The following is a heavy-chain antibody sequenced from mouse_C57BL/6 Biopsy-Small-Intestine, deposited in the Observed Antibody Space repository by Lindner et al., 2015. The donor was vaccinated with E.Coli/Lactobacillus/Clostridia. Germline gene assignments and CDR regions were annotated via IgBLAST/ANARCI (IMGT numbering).Heavy chain of an antibody. CDR2: ISSGSSAI. V-gene: IGHV5-17*01. CDR3: ARGSSNYVDY. Sequence: VQLQESGGGLVNPGGSLKLSCAASGFTFSDYGMHWVRQAPEKGLEWVAYISSGSSAIYYADSVKGRFTISRDNAKNTLFLQMTSLRSEDTAMYYCARGSSNYVDYWGQGTLVAVSA. CDR1: GFTFSDYG. J-gene: IGHJ3*01. D-gene: IGHD2-5*01.